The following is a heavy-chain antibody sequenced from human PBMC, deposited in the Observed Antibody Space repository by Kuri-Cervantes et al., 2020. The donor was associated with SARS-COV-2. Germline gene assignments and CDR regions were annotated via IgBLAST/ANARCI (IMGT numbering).Heavy chain of an antibody. D-gene: IGHD6-6*01. V-gene: IGHV3-74*01. Sequence: GESLKISCAASGFTFSSYWMHWVRQAPGKGLVWVSRINSDGSSTSYADSVKGRFTISRDNAKNTLYLQMNSLRAEDTAIYYCVRGVQYAFDVWAQGTVVTVSS. CDR3: VRGVQYAFDV. CDR1: GFTFSSYW. J-gene: IGHJ3*01. CDR2: INSDGSST.